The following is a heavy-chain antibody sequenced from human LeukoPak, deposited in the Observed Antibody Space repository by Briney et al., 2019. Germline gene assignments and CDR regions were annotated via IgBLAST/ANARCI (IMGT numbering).Heavy chain of an antibody. CDR3: VKGRCSGSSCYGGDY. Sequence: PGGSLRLSCAASGFTFSTYGMHWVRQAPGKGLEWVAVIWYDGSNKYYADSVKGRFTISRGNSKNTLYLQMNSLRAEDTAVYYCVKGRCSGSSCYGGDYWGQGTLVTVSS. J-gene: IGHJ4*02. V-gene: IGHV3-33*06. D-gene: IGHD2-2*01. CDR2: IWYDGSNK. CDR1: GFTFSTYG.